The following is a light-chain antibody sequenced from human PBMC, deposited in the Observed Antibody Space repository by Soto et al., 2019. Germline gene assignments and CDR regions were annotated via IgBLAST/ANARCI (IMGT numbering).Light chain of an antibody. CDR3: SSYSTGSALVL. CDR1: SSDIGGDNY. CDR2: DVS. Sequence: SVRTQPPSVSGSPGQGIPISCTCRSSDIGGDNYVSWYQQHPDRAPKLMIYDVSNRPSGVSNCFSGSKSGNTASLAISGLQDEDEADYVCSSYSTGSALVLVGGGTRRSVL. V-gene: IGLV2-14*03. J-gene: IGLJ2*01.